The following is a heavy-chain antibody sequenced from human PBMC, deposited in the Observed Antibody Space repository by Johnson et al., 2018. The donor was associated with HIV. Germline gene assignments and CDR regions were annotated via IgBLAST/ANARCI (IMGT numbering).Heavy chain of an antibody. CDR2: ISSSGSTI. V-gene: IGHV3-11*04. CDR1: GFTFSDYY. Sequence: VHLVESGGGLVKPGGSLRLSCAASGFTFSDYYMSWIRQAPGKGLEWVSYISSSGSTIFYADSVKGRFTISRDNAKNSLFLQMNSLRAEDTAVYYCAREGYYNFWSGADAFDIWGQGTMVTFSS. J-gene: IGHJ3*02. D-gene: IGHD3-3*01. CDR3: AREGYYNFWSGADAFDI.